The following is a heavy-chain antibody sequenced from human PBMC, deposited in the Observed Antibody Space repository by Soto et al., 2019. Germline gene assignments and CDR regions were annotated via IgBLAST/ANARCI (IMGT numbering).Heavy chain of an antibody. D-gene: IGHD1-1*01. CDR2: IYGGGTT. CDR3: TAWTGTTLDY. J-gene: IGHJ4*02. V-gene: IGHV3-66*01. Sequence: EVSLVESGGGLVQPGGSLRLSCAASGLSVGDNYMSWVRQAPGKGLEWVSIIYGGGTTYYPDAVKGRFTISRDSSKNTLHLQMNSLRAEDTAVYYFTAWTGTTLDYWGQGTQVSVSS. CDR1: GLSVGDNY.